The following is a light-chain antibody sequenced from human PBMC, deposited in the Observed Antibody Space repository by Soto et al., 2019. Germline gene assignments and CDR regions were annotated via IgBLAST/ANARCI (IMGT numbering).Light chain of an antibody. V-gene: IGKV3-20*01. CDR2: GAS. CDR3: QQYGSSPPWT. CDR1: QSVSSSY. J-gene: IGKJ1*01. Sequence: EIVLTQSPGTLSLSPGERATLSCRASQSVSSSYLAWYQQKPGQAPRLLIYGASSRATGIPDRFSGSGSGTDFTLTISRLEPEDLAVYYCQQYGSSPPWTFGQGTKVEIQ.